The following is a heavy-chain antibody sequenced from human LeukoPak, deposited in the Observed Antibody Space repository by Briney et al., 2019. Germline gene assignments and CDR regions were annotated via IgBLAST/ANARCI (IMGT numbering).Heavy chain of an antibody. CDR1: GYTFTGYY. CDR2: INPSGGST. CDR3: ARVYSSGYFFDY. J-gene: IGHJ4*02. V-gene: IGHV1-46*01. Sequence: ASVKVSCKASGYTFTGYYMHWVRQAPGQGLEWMGIINPSGGSTSYAQKFQGRVTMTRDMSTSTVYMELSSLRSEDTAVYYCARVYSSGYFFDYWGQGTLVTVSS. D-gene: IGHD6-19*01.